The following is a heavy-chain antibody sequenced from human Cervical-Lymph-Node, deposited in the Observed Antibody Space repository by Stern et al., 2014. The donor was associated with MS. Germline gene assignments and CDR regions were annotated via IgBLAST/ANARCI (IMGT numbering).Heavy chain of an antibody. CDR2: ISYDGSDT. D-gene: IGHD3-10*01. CDR3: VKRGITEVRGVRLGDY. Sequence: VQLVESGGGAVQPGRPLSLTCTVSGFTFSSYGMHWVRQAPGKGLEWVSVISYDGSDTYYAESVKGRFTISRDNTKNTLYLEMRRLRREDTAVYYCVKRGITEVRGVRLGDYWGPGTLVIVSS. V-gene: IGHV3-30*18. J-gene: IGHJ4*02. CDR1: GFTFSSYG.